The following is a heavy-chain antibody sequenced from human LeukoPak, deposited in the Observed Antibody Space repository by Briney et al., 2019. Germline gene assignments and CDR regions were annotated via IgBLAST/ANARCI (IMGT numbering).Heavy chain of an antibody. CDR1: GGSISSGGYS. V-gene: IGHV4-30-4*07. J-gene: IGHJ4*02. CDR2: IYYSGST. CDR3: ARPGWPY. Sequence: PSETLSLTCAVSGGSISSGGYSWSWIRQPPGKGLEWIGYIYYSGSTNYNPSLKSRVTISVDTSKNQFSLKLSSVTAADTAVYYCARPGWPYWGQGTLVTVSS.